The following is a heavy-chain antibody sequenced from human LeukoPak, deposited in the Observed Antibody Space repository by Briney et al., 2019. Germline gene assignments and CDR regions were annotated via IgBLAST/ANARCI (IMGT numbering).Heavy chain of an antibody. J-gene: IGHJ3*02. Sequence: PGGSLRLSCAASGFTFSSYSMTWVRQAPGKGLEWVSSISSSSSYIYYADSVKGRFTISRDNAKNSLYLQMNSLRAEDTAVYYCARDAYYYDSSGYPDAFDIWGQGTMVTVSS. CDR1: GFTFSSYS. CDR3: ARDAYYYDSSGYPDAFDI. D-gene: IGHD3-22*01. V-gene: IGHV3-21*01. CDR2: ISSSSSYI.